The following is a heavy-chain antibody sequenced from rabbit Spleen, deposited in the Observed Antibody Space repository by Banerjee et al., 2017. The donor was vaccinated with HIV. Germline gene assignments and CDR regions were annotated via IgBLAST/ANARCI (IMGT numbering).Heavy chain of an antibody. V-gene: IGHV1S47*01. CDR1: GFTLSSYY. CDR3: ARDLAGVIGWNFGW. CDR2: IYSSNGGT. Sequence: QEQLVESGGGLVQPEGSLTLTCTASGFTLSSYYMCWVRQAPGKGLEWSACIYSSNGGTWYASWATGRFTITRSTSLNTVTLQMTSLAAADTATYFCARDLAGVIGWNFGWWGPGTLVTVS. J-gene: IGHJ4*01. D-gene: IGHD4-1*01.